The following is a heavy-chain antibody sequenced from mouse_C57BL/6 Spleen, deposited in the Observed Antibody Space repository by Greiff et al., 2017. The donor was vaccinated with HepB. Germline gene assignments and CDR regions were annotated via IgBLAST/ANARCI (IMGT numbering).Heavy chain of an antibody. V-gene: IGHV5-12*01. CDR2: ISNGGGST. Sequence: EVNVVESGGGLVQPGGSLKLSCAASGFTFSDYYMYWVRQTPEKRLEWVAYISNGGGSTYYPDTVKGRFTISRDNAKNTLYLQMSRLKSEDTSMYYCARRRDDYDGYYFDYWGQGTTLTVSS. D-gene: IGHD2-4*01. CDR3: ARRRDDYDGYYFDY. CDR1: GFTFSDYY. J-gene: IGHJ2*01.